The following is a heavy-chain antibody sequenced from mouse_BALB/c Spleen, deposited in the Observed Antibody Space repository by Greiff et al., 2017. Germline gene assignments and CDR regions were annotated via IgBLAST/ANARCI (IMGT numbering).Heavy chain of an antibody. CDR2: IDPANGNT. CDR3: ASGNYAYAMDY. Sequence: EVQLQESGAELVKPGASVKLSCTASGFNIKDTYMHWVKQRPEQGLEWIGRIDPANGNTKYDPKFQGKATITADTSSNTAYLQLSSLTSEDTAVYYCASGNYAYAMDYWGQGTSVTVSS. V-gene: IGHV14-3*02. D-gene: IGHD2-1*01. J-gene: IGHJ4*01. CDR1: GFNIKDTY.